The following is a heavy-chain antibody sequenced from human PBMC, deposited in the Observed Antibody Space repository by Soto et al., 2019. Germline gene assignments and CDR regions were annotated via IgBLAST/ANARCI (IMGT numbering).Heavy chain of an antibody. CDR3: AIHPSNFWFDP. Sequence: QLQLQESGPGLVKPSETLSLTCTVSGGSISSSSYFWGWIRQPPGKGLEWIGSIYYRGSTYYNPSLKTRVTVSVATSKNQFSLKLSSVTAADTAVYYCAIHPSNFWFDPWGQGTLVTVSS. V-gene: IGHV4-39*01. D-gene: IGHD4-4*01. J-gene: IGHJ5*02. CDR2: IYYRGST. CDR1: GGSISSSSYF.